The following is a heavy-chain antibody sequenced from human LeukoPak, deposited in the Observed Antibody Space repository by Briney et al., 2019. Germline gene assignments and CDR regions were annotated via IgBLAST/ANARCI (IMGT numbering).Heavy chain of an antibody. Sequence: PGGSLRLSCAASGFTFSDYYMSWVRQAPGKGLEWVANINHDGSGKYYVDSVKGRFAISRDNAKNSLYLQMNRLRAEDTAIYYCATEEGSSSWYLGSPDYWGQGTLVTVSS. CDR2: INHDGSGK. CDR1: GFTFSDYY. CDR3: ATEEGSSSWYLGSPDY. V-gene: IGHV3-7*01. J-gene: IGHJ4*02. D-gene: IGHD6-13*01.